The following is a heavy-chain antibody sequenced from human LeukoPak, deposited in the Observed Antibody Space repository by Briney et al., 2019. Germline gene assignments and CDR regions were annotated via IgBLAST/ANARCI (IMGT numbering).Heavy chain of an antibody. CDR1: GGTFSSYA. CDR2: MNPNSGNT. Sequence: ASVKVSCKASGGTFSSYAINWVRQATGQGLEWMGWMNPNSGNTGYAQKFQGRVTITRNTSISTAYMELSSLRSEDTAVYYCARSLRNSFDIWGQGTMVTVSS. J-gene: IGHJ3*02. V-gene: IGHV1-8*03. D-gene: IGHD5/OR15-5a*01. CDR3: ARSLRNSFDI.